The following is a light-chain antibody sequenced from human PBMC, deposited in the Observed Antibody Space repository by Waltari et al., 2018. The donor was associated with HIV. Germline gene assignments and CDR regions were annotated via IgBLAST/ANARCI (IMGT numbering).Light chain of an antibody. CDR3: QQSFSAAIT. J-gene: IGKJ5*01. V-gene: IGKV1-39*01. CDR2: GAS. CDR1: QNNNDF. Sequence: DIQMTQSPSSLSASVGDTVTITCRASQNNNDFLNWYQQRPGKPPNLLIYGASSLQPGVPSRFSARTAGANFPLSITRLQPEDFASYYCQQSFSAAITLGQGTRL.